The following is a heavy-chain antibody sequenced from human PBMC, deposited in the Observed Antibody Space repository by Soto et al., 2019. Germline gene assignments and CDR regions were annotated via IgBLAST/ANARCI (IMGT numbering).Heavy chain of an antibody. CDR1: GGSISSGGYY. J-gene: IGHJ6*02. CDR2: IYYSGST. CDR3: AREGLNYYYCGMDV. V-gene: IGHV4-31*03. Sequence: QVQLQESGPGLVKPSQTLSLTCTVSGGSISSGGYYWSWIRQHPGKGLEWIGYIYYSGSTYYNPSLKSRVTISVDTSKNQFSLKLSSVTAADTAVYYCAREGLNYYYCGMDVWGQGTTVTVSS. D-gene: IGHD5-12*01.